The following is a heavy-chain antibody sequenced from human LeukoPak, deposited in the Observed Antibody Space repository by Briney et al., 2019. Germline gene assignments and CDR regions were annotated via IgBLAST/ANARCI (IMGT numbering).Heavy chain of an antibody. J-gene: IGHJ6*03. CDR2: INHSGST. CDR1: GGSFSGYF. Sequence: KSSETLSLTCAVYGGSFSGYFWSWISQPPGKGLEWIGEINHSGSTNYNPSLKSRVTISVDTSKNQFSLKLSSVTAADTAVYYCARARGRGWSFNYHYYTDVWGKGTTVTVSS. V-gene: IGHV4-34*01. D-gene: IGHD6-19*01. CDR3: ARARGRGWSFNYHYYTDV.